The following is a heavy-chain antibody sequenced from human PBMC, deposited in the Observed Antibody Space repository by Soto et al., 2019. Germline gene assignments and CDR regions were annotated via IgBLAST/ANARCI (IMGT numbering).Heavy chain of an antibody. CDR1: GFSLSTSGVG. CDR3: APSRHPSTVTTPPKSFQH. V-gene: IGHV2-5*02. D-gene: IGHD4-17*01. Sequence: QITLKESGPPLVKPTQTLTLTCTFSGFSLSTSGVGVGWIRQPPGKALEWLALIYWDDDKRYSPSLKSRLTITKNTYKHRVVLTLPSMHPVATATYYGAPSRHPSTVTTPPKSFQHWGQGTLVISSS. J-gene: IGHJ1*01. CDR2: IYWDDDK.